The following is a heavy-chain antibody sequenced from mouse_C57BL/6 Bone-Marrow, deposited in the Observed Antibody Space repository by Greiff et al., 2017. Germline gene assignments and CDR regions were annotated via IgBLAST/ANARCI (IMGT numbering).Heavy chain of an antibody. CDR1: GFTFSSYA. V-gene: IGHV5-4*01. J-gene: IGHJ1*03. CDR2: ISDGGSYT. Sequence: VQLKESGGGLVKPGGSLKLSCAASGFTFSSYAMSWVRQTPEKRLEWVATISDGGSYTYYPDNVKGRFTISRDNAKNNLYLQMSHLKSEDTAMYYCARDKGYYGSSSLHWYFDVWGTGTTVTVSS. D-gene: IGHD1-1*01. CDR3: ARDKGYYGSSSLHWYFDV.